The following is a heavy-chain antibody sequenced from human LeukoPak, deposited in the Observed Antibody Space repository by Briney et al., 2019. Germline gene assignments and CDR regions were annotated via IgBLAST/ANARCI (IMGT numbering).Heavy chain of an antibody. Sequence: GASVNVSCKASGGTFTNYAISWVRQAPGQGLEWMGGIIAIFGTENYAQKFQGRVTITADKSTSTAYMELSSLRSEDTAVYYCASGYCSSTSCFFGDYWGQGTLVTVSS. V-gene: IGHV1-69*06. CDR2: IIAIFGTE. D-gene: IGHD2-2*01. J-gene: IGHJ4*02. CDR1: GGTFTNYA. CDR3: ASGYCSSTSCFFGDY.